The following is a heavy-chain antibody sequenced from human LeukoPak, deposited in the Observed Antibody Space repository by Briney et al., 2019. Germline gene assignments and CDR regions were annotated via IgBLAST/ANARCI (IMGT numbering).Heavy chain of an antibody. D-gene: IGHD6-19*01. CDR3: AKVHSSGWCYFDY. CDR1: GFTFSNYA. CDR2: ISYGGSNK. V-gene: IGHV3-30*18. Sequence: GGSLRLSCAASGFTFSNYAMSWVRQAPGKGLEWVAVISYGGSNKNYADSVKGRFTISRDNSRNTLYLQMNSLRTEDTAIYYCAKVHSSGWCYFDYWGQGTLVTVSS. J-gene: IGHJ4*02.